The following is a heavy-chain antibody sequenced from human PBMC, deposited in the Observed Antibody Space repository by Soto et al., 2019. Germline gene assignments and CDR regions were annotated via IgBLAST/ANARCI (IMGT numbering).Heavy chain of an antibody. J-gene: IGHJ4*02. CDR1: GFTVSSNA. Sequence: ESGGGLVQPGGSLRVSCVVSGFTVSSNAMSWVRQAPGKGLEWVSSISASGDDTYYADPVKGRFTIFRDNSKSTLYLQMNSLRADDTAVYYCAKELRPNDYWGQGTLVIVSS. CDR3: AKELRPNDY. V-gene: IGHV3-23*01. CDR2: ISASGDDT.